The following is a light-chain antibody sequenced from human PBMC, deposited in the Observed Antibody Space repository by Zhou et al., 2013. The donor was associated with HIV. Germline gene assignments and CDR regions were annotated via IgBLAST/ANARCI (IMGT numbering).Light chain of an antibody. Sequence: DIQMTQSPSSLSASVGDRVTITCRASQGIRNDLGWYQQKPGKAPKRLIYAASSLQSGVPSRFSGSGSGTDFTLKISRVEAEDVGIYYCMQGLLSPFTFGPGTKLVI. J-gene: IGKJ3*01. V-gene: IGKV1-17*01. CDR1: QGIRND. CDR3: MQGLLSPFT. CDR2: AAS.